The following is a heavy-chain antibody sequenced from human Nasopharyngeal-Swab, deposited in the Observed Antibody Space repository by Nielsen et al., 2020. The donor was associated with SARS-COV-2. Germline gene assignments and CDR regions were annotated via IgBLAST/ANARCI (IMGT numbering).Heavy chain of an antibody. CDR2: IYDSGRT. D-gene: IGHD3-10*01. Sequence: WIRQPPGKGLEWIGSIYDSGRTYYNPSLKSRVTISVDTSKNQFSLNLSSVTAADTAVYYCARVVMVRGVSYYYYMDVWGKGTTATVSS. CDR3: ARVVMVRGVSYYYYMDV. J-gene: IGHJ6*03. V-gene: IGHV4-39*07.